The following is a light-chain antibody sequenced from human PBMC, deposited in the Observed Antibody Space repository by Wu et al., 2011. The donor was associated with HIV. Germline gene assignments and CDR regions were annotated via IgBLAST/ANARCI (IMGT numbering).Light chain of an antibody. CDR3: QQYNNWPSWT. CDR1: QSVSSN. CDR2: GAS. Sequence: EIVMTQFPATLSVSPGERATLSCRASQSVSSNLAWYQQKPGQAPRLLIYGASTRATSIPARFSGSGSGTEFTLTISSMQSEDFASYYCQQYNNWPSWTFGQGPRWKSN. V-gene: IGKV3-15*01. J-gene: IGKJ1*01.